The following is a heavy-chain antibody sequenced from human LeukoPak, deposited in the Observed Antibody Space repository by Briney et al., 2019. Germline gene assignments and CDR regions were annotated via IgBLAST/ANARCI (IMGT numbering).Heavy chain of an antibody. J-gene: IGHJ3*02. Sequence: SVKVSCKASGGTFSSYAISWVRQAPGQGLEWMGGIIPIFGTANYAQKFQGRVTITADESTSTAYMELSSLRSEDTAVYYCARPSQVVAPQGNAFDIWGQGTMVTVSS. CDR2: IIPIFGTA. CDR3: ARPSQVVAPQGNAFDI. CDR1: GGTFSSYA. V-gene: IGHV1-69*01. D-gene: IGHD2-15*01.